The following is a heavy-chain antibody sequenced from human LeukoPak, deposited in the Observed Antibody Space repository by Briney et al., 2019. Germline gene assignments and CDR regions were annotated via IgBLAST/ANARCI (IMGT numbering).Heavy chain of an antibody. J-gene: IGHJ4*02. CDR3: ARIPRYCSSTSCYED. CDR2: ISSSSSYI. D-gene: IGHD2-2*01. Sequence: GGSLRLSCAASGFTFSSYSMNWVRQAPGKGLEWVSSISSSSSYIYYADSVKGRFTISRDNAKNSLYLQMNSLRAEDTAVYYCARIPRYCSSTSCYEDWGQGTLVTVSS. CDR1: GFTFSSYS. V-gene: IGHV3-21*01.